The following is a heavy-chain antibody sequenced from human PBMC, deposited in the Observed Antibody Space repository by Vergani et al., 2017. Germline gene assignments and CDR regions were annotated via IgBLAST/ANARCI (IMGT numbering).Heavy chain of an antibody. CDR2: IHTNGVI. Sequence: QLQLQESGPGLVKPSETLSLTCTVSGGSISSSSYYWSWLRQPAGKRLEWIGRIHTNGVIHYNPSLNSRATISVDTSRNQISLKLTSVTATDTAIYFCARGNPYVDFDIWGQGTMITVSS. CDR3: ARGNPYVDFDI. CDR1: GGSISSSSYY. D-gene: IGHD3-16*01. V-gene: IGHV4-61*02. J-gene: IGHJ3*02.